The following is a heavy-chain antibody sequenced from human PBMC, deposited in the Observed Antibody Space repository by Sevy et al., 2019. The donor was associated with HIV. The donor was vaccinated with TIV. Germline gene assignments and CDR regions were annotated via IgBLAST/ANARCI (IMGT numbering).Heavy chain of an antibody. Sequence: SETLSLTCTVSGGSIITYYWSWIRQPPGKRLEWIGYIYHSGSTDYNPSLKSRVTISVDTSKNQFSLRLTSLTAADTAVYYCARDLGGREAWSFDIWGQGTTVTVSS. V-gene: IGHV4-59*01. D-gene: IGHD1-26*01. CDR1: GGSIITYY. CDR3: ARDLGGREAWSFDI. J-gene: IGHJ3*02. CDR2: IYHSGST.